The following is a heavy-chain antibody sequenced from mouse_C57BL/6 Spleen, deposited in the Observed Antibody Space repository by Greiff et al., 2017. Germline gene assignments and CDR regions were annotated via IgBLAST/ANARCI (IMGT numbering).Heavy chain of an antibody. V-gene: IGHV7-3*01. D-gene: IGHD1-1*01. Sequence: EVQLQESGGGLVQPGGSLSLSCAASGFTFTDYYMSWVRQPPGKALEWFGFIRNKANGYTTEYSASVKGRFTISRDNSQSILYLQMNALRAEDSATYYCASSYYYGSSNWYFDVWGTGATVTVSS. CDR2: IRNKANGYTT. CDR1: GFTFTDYY. CDR3: ASSYYYGSSNWYFDV. J-gene: IGHJ1*03.